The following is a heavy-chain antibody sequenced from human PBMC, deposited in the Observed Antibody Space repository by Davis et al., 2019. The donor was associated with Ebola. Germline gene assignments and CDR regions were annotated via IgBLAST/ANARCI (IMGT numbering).Heavy chain of an antibody. V-gene: IGHV4-61*01. CDR3: ARSASPWFDP. CDR2: IYYSGST. J-gene: IGHJ5*02. Sequence: SETLSLTCTVSGGSVSSGSYYWSWIRQPPGKGLEWIGYIYYSGSTNYNPSLKSRVTISVDTSKNQFSLKLSSVTAADTAVYYCARSASPWFDPWGQGTLVTVSS. CDR1: GGSVSSGSYY.